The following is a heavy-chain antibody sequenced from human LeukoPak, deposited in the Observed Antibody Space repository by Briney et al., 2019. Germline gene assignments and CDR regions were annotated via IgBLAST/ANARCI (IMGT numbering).Heavy chain of an antibody. V-gene: IGHV3-23*01. Sequence: GGSLRLSCAASGFTFSSYAMSWVRQAPGKGLEWVSAISGSGGSTYYADSVKGRFTISRDNSKNTLYLQMNSLRAEDTAVYYCAKEWGLRYFDWLPYFDYWGQGTLVAVSS. CDR3: AKEWGLRYFDWLPYFDY. CDR1: GFTFSSYA. J-gene: IGHJ4*02. D-gene: IGHD3-9*01. CDR2: ISGSGGST.